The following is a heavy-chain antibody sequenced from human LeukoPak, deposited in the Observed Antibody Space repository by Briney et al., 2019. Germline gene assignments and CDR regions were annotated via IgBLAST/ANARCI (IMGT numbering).Heavy chain of an antibody. D-gene: IGHD2-2*01. CDR2: IHDTGST. J-gene: IGHJ4*02. CDR3: ARFSSGCSTSSCYLTY. Sequence: SETLSLTCSVSGGSLSSHYWSWIRQPPGKGLELIGHIHDTGSTFCNPSLRGPVTISLDTSNNQFSLKLTSMTAADTAVYYCARFSSGCSTSSCYLTYWGQGTLVSVS. V-gene: IGHV4-59*11. CDR1: GGSLSSHY.